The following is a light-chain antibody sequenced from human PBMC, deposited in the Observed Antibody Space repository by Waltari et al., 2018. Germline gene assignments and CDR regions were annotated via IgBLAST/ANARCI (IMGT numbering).Light chain of an antibody. CDR2: GAF. V-gene: IGKV3-15*01. CDR3: QQYNRWPPIT. CDR1: HGISDN. Sequence: EVVMTQSPATLSVSPGERVTLSCRASHGISDNLAWYQQKPGQAPRLLIYGAFTRATGIPARFTGRGSGTEFTLTISSLQSEDSAVYYCQQYNRWPPITFGQGTRLEIK. J-gene: IGKJ5*01.